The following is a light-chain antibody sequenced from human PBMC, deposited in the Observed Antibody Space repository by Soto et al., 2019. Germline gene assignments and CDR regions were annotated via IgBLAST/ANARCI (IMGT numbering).Light chain of an antibody. V-gene: IGKV3-20*01. Sequence: EIVLTQSPGTLSLSQGERATLSCRASESVGSSYLAWYQQKPGQAPRLLIYGASSRATGIPDRFSGSGSGTDFTLIISRLEPEDFAVYYCQQYGSSEYTFGQGTKLEIK. CDR3: QQYGSSEYT. CDR1: ESVGSSY. CDR2: GAS. J-gene: IGKJ2*01.